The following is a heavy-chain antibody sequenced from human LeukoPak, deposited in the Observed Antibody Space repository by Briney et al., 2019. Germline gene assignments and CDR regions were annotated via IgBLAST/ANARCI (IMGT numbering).Heavy chain of an antibody. CDR2: IIPILGIA. V-gene: IGHV1-69*04. Sequence: GASVKVSCKASGGTFSSYAISWVRQAPGQGLEWMGRIIPILGIANYAQKFQGRVTITTDKSTSTAYMELSSLRSEDTAVYYCARGVISVATRGDYWGQGTLVTVSS. CDR1: GGTFSSYA. CDR3: ARGVISVATRGDY. D-gene: IGHD5-12*01. J-gene: IGHJ4*02.